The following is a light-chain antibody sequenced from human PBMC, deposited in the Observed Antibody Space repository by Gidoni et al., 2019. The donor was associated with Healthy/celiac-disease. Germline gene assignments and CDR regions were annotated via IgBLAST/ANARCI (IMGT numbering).Light chain of an antibody. CDR1: QGIRND. J-gene: IGKJ1*01. Sequence: IQMTHSPSSLSAAVGDRVTITCRGSQGIRNDLGWYQQKTGKAPKLLIYEASSLQSGVPSRVSGSGSGTDFTLAISSLQPEDVATYYCLQDYNYPRAFGQGTKVEIK. CDR2: EAS. V-gene: IGKV1-6*01. CDR3: LQDYNYPRA.